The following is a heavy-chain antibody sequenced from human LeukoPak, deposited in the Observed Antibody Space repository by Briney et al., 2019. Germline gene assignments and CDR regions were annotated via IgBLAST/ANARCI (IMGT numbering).Heavy chain of an antibody. CDR1: GFTVSSNY. CDR2: IGSSGST. CDR3: ARGGDSSGSIRSAFDI. D-gene: IGHD3-22*01. Sequence: QPGGSLRLSCAASGFTVSSNYMSWVRQAPGKGLEWVSVIGSSGSTYYADSVKGRFTISRDNSKNTLYLQMNSLRAEDTAVYYCARGGDSSGSIRSAFDIWGQGTMVTVSS. J-gene: IGHJ3*02. V-gene: IGHV3-53*01.